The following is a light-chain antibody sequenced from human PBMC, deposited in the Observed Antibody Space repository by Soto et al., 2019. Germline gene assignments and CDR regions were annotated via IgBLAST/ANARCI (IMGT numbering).Light chain of an antibody. J-gene: IGKJ5*01. V-gene: IGKV1-39*01. CDR3: HQYYGYPYT. Sequence: DIQMTQSPSSLSASVGDRVTITCRATQSISSYLNWYQQKPGKAPKLLIYAASSLQSGVPSRFSGSGPGTDFTLTISSLQPEDFATYYCHQYYGYPYTFGQGTRLEIK. CDR2: AAS. CDR1: QSISSY.